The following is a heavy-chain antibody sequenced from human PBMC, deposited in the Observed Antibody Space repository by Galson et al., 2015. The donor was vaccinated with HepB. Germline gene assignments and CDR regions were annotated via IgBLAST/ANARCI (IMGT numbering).Heavy chain of an antibody. CDR2: IKQDTTQK. CDR3: VRAGAITPSRHYLDY. D-gene: IGHD1-14*01. CDR1: GFTLSNYW. Sequence: SLRLSCAASGFTLSNYWMSWVRQAPGKGLEWVANIKQDTTQKYYVDSVKGRFTISGDNVKNSLYLQMNSLRAEDTAVYYCVRAGAITPSRHYLDYWGQGTLVTVSS. V-gene: IGHV3-7*01. J-gene: IGHJ4*02.